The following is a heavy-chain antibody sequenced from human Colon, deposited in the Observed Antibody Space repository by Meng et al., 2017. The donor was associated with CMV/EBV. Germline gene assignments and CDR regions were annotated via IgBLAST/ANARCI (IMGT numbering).Heavy chain of an antibody. V-gene: IGHV1-2*02. CDR1: GYIFTDFY. Sequence: ASVKVSCKASGYIFTDFYMYWVRQAPGQGLEWMGWINPHSGGTDYAQRFQGRVTMTRDTSITTAYMELSRLTSDDTAVYYCARHNSYGSGSYYYHLYDYF. CDR3: ARHNSYGSGSYYYHLYDYF. J-gene: IGHJ4*01. D-gene: IGHD3-10*01. CDR2: INPHSGGT.